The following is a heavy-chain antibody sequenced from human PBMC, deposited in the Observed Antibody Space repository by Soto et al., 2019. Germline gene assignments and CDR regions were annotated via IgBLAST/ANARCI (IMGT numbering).Heavy chain of an antibody. CDR2: IYYSGST. D-gene: IGHD5-12*01. V-gene: IGHV4-31*03. Sequence: QVQLQESGPGLVKPSRTMSLTCTVSGGSISSGGYYWSWIRQHPGKGLEWIWYIYYSGSTYYNPSLKSRVTISVDTSKNQFSLKLSSVTAADTAVYYCARGVAEMATTPDYFDYWGQGTLVTVSS. J-gene: IGHJ4*02. CDR3: ARGVAEMATTPDYFDY. CDR1: GGSISSGGYY.